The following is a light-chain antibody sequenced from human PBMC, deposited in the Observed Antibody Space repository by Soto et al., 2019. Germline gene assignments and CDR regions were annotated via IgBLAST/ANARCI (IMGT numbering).Light chain of an antibody. CDR3: HQYYTYPYT. Sequence: DIPMTQSPSSLSASVGDRVTITCRASRDIRNYLGWFQQKPGKAPRSLIYTASNLQSGVPSKFSASGSGTHFTLTISSLQPEDIATYYCHQYYTYPYTFGRGTKLEMK. CDR2: TAS. J-gene: IGKJ2*01. CDR1: RDIRNY. V-gene: IGKV1-16*02.